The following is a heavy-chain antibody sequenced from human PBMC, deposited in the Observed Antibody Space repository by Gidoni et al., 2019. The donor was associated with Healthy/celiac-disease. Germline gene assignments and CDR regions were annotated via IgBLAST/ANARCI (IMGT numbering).Heavy chain of an antibody. CDR1: GYTCPGYY. J-gene: IGHJ4*02. V-gene: IGHV1-2*02. D-gene: IGHD3-10*01. CDR2: LNPNTGVT. Sequence: QVQLVQSGAELKTPGSSAKVCGQASGYTCPGYYINWVRQAPGQGLEWMGCLNPNTGVTNYAQKFQGRVTVTRDTSISTAYMEVRSLKSDDTAMYYCARDSPSSTFRGFEYWGPGTLVTVSS. CDR3: ARDSPSSTFRGFEY.